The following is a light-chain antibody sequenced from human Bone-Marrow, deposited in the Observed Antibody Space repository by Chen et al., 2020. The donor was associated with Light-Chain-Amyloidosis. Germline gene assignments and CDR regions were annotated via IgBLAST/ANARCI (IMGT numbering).Light chain of an antibody. CDR3: SSYTITNTLV. J-gene: IGLJ1*01. CDR2: EVT. CDR1: SSDVGVDNH. Sequence: QSALTQPASVSGSPGQSITISCTGTSSDVGVDNHVSWYQQHPDKAPKLMIYEVTNRPSWVPDRFSGSKSDNTASLTISVLQTEDEADYFCSSYTITNTLVFGSGTRVTVL. V-gene: IGLV2-14*01.